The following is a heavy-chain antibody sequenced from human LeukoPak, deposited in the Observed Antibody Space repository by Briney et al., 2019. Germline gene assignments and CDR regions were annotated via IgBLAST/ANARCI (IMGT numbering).Heavy chain of an antibody. J-gene: IGHJ3*01. CDR3: AKDLIL. V-gene: IGHV3-30*02. Sequence: PGGSLRLSCAASGFTFSTSDMHWVRQAPGKGLEWVSFIQYDGSRKNYVDSVKGRFTISRDNSKNTLYLQMFSLRPEDTAVYFCAKDLILWGQGTVVIVSS. CDR2: IQYDGSRK. CDR1: GFTFSTSD.